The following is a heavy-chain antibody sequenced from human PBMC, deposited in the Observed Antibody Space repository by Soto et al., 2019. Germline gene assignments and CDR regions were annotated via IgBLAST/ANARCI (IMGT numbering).Heavy chain of an antibody. CDR2: IIPIFGTA. CDR3: AARYSGYDARYYYYGMDV. V-gene: IGHV1-69*13. D-gene: IGHD5-12*01. Sequence: SVKVSCKASGGTFSSYAISWVRQAPGQGLEWMGGIIPIFGTANYAQKFQGRVTITADESTSTAYMELSSLRSEDTAVYYCAARYSGYDARYYYYGMDVWGQGTTVTVSS. J-gene: IGHJ6*02. CDR1: GGTFSSYA.